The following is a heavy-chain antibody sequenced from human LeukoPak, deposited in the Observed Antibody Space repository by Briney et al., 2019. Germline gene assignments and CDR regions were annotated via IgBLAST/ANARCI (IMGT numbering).Heavy chain of an antibody. Sequence: PGGSLRLXCAASGFTFSSYGMHWVRQAPGKGLEWVAFIRYDGSNKYYADSVKGRFTISRDNSKNTLYLQMNSLRAEDTAVYYCAKDRRIHVYYFDYWGQGTLVTVPS. V-gene: IGHV3-30*02. CDR2: IRYDGSNK. J-gene: IGHJ4*02. CDR1: GFTFSSYG. CDR3: AKDRRIHVYYFDY. D-gene: IGHD5-18*01.